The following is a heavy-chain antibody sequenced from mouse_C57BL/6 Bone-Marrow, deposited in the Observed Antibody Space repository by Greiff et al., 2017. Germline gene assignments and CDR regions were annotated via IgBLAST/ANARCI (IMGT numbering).Heavy chain of an antibody. D-gene: IGHD1-3*01. J-gene: IGHJ4*01. Sequence: VQLKQSGPVLVKPGASVKMSCKASGYTFTDYYMNWVKQSHGKSLEWIGVINPYNGGTSYNQKFKGKATLTVDKSSSTAYMESNSLTSEDSAVYEGSRWGRSDYYSMDYWGQGTSVTVTA. CDR3: SRWGRSDYYSMDY. V-gene: IGHV1-19*01. CDR1: GYTFTDYY. CDR2: INPYNGGT.